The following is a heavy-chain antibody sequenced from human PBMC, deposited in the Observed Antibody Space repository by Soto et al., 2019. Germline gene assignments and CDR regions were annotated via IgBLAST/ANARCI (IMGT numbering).Heavy chain of an antibody. Sequence: QVQLVESGGGVVQPGRSLRLSCAASGFTFSSYAMHWVHQAPGKGLEWVAVISYDGSNKYYADSVKGRFTISRDNSKNTLYLQMNSLRAEDTAVYYCARWQATVDYWGQGTLVTVSS. CDR2: ISYDGSNK. V-gene: IGHV3-30-3*01. J-gene: IGHJ4*02. CDR3: ARWQATVDY. CDR1: GFTFSSYA.